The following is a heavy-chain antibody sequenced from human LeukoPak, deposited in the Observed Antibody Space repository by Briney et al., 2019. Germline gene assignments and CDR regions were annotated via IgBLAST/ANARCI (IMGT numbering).Heavy chain of an antibody. CDR2: IRTDGNRQ. CDR1: GFTFGSFG. V-gene: IGHV3-30*02. Sequence: GSLLLSCAASGFTFGSFGMHWVRQAPGKGVEWGTFIRTDGNRQYYADSVKGRITVSRDNSENTLDLQMDSVRTDETAIYLCATSQLVTYGPFDWWGHGTLVTVSS. J-gene: IGHJ4*01. D-gene: IGHD3-10*01. CDR3: ATSQLVTYGPFDW.